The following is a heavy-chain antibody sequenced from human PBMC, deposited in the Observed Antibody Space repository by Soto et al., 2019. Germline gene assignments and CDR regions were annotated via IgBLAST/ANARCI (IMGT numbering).Heavy chain of an antibody. Sequence: GAPVKVSWKASGYTFTSYAMHWVRQAPGQRLEWMGWINAGNGNTKYSQKFQGRVTITRDPSASTAYMELSSLRSEDTAVYYCARGPNVVTPRFDPWGQGTLVTVSS. CDR2: INAGNGNT. CDR3: ARGPNVVTPRFDP. J-gene: IGHJ5*02. CDR1: GYTFTSYA. V-gene: IGHV1-3*01. D-gene: IGHD2-15*01.